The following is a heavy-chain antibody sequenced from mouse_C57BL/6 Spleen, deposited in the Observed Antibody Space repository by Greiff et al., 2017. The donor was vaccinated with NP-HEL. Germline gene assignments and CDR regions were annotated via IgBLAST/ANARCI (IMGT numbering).Heavy chain of an antibody. CDR1: GYTFTSYG. CDR2: IYIGNGYT. J-gene: IGHJ1*03. Sequence: EVQGVESGAELVRPGSSVKMSCKTSGYTFTSYGINWVKQRPGQGLEWIGYIYIGNGYTEYNEKFKGKATLTSDTSSSTAYMQLSSLTSEDSAIYFCARDYYGSSYDWYFDVWGTGTTVTVSS. V-gene: IGHV1-58*01. D-gene: IGHD1-1*01. CDR3: ARDYYGSSYDWYFDV.